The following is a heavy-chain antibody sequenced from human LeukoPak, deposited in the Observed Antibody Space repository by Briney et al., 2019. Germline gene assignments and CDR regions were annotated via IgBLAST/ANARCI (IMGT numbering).Heavy chain of an antibody. CDR1: GGSVSSGSYY. CDR3: ASIGDYHWYFDL. V-gene: IGHV4-61*01. Sequence: PSETLSLTCTVSGGSVSSGSYYWSWIRQPPGKGLEWIGYIYYSGSTNYNPSLKSRVTISVDTSKNQFSLKLSSVTAADTAVYYCASIGDYHWYFDLWGRGTLVTVSS. D-gene: IGHD4-17*01. CDR2: IYYSGST. J-gene: IGHJ2*01.